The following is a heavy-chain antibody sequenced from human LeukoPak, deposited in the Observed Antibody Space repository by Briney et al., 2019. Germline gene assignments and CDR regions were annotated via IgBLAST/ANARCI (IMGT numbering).Heavy chain of an antibody. J-gene: IGHJ4*02. CDR1: GFTFSNYW. CDR3: ARGGNQDY. CDR2: IKQDGSEK. V-gene: IGHV3-7*03. D-gene: IGHD1-14*01. Sequence: HPGGSLRLSCAASGFTFSNYWMSWVRQAPGKGLEWVANIKQDGSEKYYVDSVKGRFTISRDNAKNSLHLQMNSLRAEDTAVYYCARGGNQDYWGQGTLVTVSS.